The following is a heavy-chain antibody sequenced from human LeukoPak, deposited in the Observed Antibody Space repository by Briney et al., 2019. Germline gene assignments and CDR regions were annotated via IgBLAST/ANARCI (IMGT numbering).Heavy chain of an antibody. CDR2: IKQDGSEK. D-gene: IGHD6-19*01. CDR3: ARDGAVAGTRLFDY. Sequence: GGSLRLSCAASGFTFSSYWMSWVRQAPGKGLEWVANIKQDGSEKYYVDSVKGRFTISRDNAKNSLYLQMNSLRAEDTAVYYCARDGAVAGTRLFDYWGQGTLVTVSS. CDR1: GFTFSSYW. J-gene: IGHJ4*02. V-gene: IGHV3-7*01.